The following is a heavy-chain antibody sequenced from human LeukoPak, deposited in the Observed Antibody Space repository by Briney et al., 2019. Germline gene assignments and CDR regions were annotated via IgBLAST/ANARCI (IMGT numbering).Heavy chain of an antibody. D-gene: IGHD2-2*01. CDR1: GYTFTGYY. Sequence: ASVKVPCTASGYTFTGYYMHWVRQAPGQGLEWMGIINPSGGSTSYAQRFQGRVAMTRDTSTTTVYMEVNSLTSEDTAVYFCARDGPTAAPFDYWGQGTLVTVSS. V-gene: IGHV1-46*01. CDR2: INPSGGST. J-gene: IGHJ4*02. CDR3: ARDGPTAAPFDY.